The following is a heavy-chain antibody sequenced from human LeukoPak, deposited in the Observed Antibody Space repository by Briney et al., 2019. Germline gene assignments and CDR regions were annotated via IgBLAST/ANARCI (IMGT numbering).Heavy chain of an antibody. CDR3: ARGRSSMVRGYYYYYMDV. V-gene: IGHV4-39*07. CDR1: GGSISSSSYY. Sequence: SETLSLTCTVSGGSISSSSYYWGWIRQPPGKGLEWIGSIYYSGSTYYNPSLKSRVTISVDTSKNQFSLKLNSVTAADTAVYYCARGRSSMVRGYYYYYMDVWGKGTTVTISS. D-gene: IGHD3-10*01. J-gene: IGHJ6*03. CDR2: IYYSGST.